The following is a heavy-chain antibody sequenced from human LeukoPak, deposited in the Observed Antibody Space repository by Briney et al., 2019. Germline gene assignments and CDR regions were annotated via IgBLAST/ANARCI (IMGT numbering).Heavy chain of an antibody. D-gene: IGHD3-9*01. CDR2: IYTSGST. Sequence: SETLSLTCTVSGGSISSYYWSWIRQPAGKGLEWIGRIYTSGSTNYNPSLKSRVTMSVDTSKNKFSLKLSSVTAADTAVYYCARDRYDILTGSGSFDYWGQGTLVTVSS. V-gene: IGHV4-4*07. J-gene: IGHJ4*02. CDR1: GGSISSYY. CDR3: ARDRYDILTGSGSFDY.